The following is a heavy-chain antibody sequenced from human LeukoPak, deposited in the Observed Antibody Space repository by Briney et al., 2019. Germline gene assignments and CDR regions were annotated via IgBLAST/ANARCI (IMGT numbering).Heavy chain of an antibody. Sequence: GESLRLSCAASGFTVSSNYMSWVRQAPGKGLEWVSVIYSGGSTFYADSVKGRFAISRDNSKNTLYLQMNSLRAEDTAVYYCARDYGSGRPPCRWGQGTLVTVSS. CDR1: GFTVSSNY. V-gene: IGHV3-53*01. CDR2: IYSGGST. CDR3: ARDYGSGRPPCR. J-gene: IGHJ4*02. D-gene: IGHD3-10*01.